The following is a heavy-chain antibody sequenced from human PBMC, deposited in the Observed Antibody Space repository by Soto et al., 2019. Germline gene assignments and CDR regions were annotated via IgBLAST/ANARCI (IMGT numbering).Heavy chain of an antibody. CDR1: GYTFTSCA. J-gene: IGHJ2*01. Sequence: QVQLVQSGAEVKKPGASVKVSCKASGYTFTSCAMHWVRQAPGQRLEWMGWINAGNGDTKYSQKFQGRVTITRDTSASTAYMELSSLRSEDTAVYYCASLPLDRYNWNYGWYFDLWGRGTLVTVSS. CDR3: ASLPLDRYNWNYGWYFDL. V-gene: IGHV1-3*01. CDR2: INAGNGDT. D-gene: IGHD1-7*01.